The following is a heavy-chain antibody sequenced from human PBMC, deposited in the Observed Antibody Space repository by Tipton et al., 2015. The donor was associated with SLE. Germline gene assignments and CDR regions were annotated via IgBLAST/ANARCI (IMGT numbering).Heavy chain of an antibody. J-gene: IGHJ6*02. CDR3: ARQRLRLLSPLDA. CDR1: GGSIRSSNW. V-gene: IGHV4-4*02. Sequence: TLSLTCAVSGGSIRSSNWWSWVRQPPGKGLEWIGSMYYSGDTYYNPSLKSRVAISVDTSKNHFSLELTSVTAADTAVYYCARQRLRLLSPLDAWGQGTTVTVS. D-gene: IGHD3-10*01. CDR2: MYYSGDT.